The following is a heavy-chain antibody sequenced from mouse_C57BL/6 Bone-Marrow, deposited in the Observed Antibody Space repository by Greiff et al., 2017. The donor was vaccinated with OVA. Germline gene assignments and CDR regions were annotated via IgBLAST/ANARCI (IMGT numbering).Heavy chain of an antibody. V-gene: IGHV1-64*01. Sequence: QVQLQQPGAELVKPGASVKLSCKASGYTFTSYWMHWVKQRPGQGLEWIGMIHPNSGSTNYNEKFKSKATLTVDKSSSTAYMQLSSLTSEDSAVYYCARLGTTPHFDYWGQGTTLTVSS. CDR1: GYTFTSYW. J-gene: IGHJ2*01. CDR3: ARLGTTPHFDY. D-gene: IGHD2-3*01. CDR2: IHPNSGST.